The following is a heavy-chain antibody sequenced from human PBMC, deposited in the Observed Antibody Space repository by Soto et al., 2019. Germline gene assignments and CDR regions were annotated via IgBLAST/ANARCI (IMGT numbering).Heavy chain of an antibody. CDR3: ARDIAVAGTFDY. J-gene: IGHJ4*02. CDR1: GFTFSSYG. Sequence: QVQLVESGGGVVQPGRSQRLSCAASGFTFSSYGMHWVRQAPGKGLEWVAVIWYDGSNKYYADSVKGRFTISRDNSKNTLYLQMNSLRAEDTAVYYCARDIAVAGTFDYWGQGTLVTVSS. CDR2: IWYDGSNK. D-gene: IGHD6-19*01. V-gene: IGHV3-33*01.